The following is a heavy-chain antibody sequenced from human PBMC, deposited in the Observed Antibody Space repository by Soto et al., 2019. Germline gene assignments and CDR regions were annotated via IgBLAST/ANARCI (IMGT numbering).Heavy chain of an antibody. V-gene: IGHV1-24*01. D-gene: IGHD2-2*01. Sequence: ASVKVSCKVSGYTLTELSIHWVRQAPGKGLEWMGGFDLEDGESFYAQQFQGRVTMTEDTSTDTAYMELSSLRSEDTALYYCARDDCSSATCSRSLDYWGQGTLVTVSS. J-gene: IGHJ4*02. CDR2: FDLEDGES. CDR1: GYTLTELS. CDR3: ARDDCSSATCSRSLDY.